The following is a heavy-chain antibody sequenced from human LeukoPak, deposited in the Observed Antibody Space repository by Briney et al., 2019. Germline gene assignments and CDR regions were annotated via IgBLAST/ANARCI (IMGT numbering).Heavy chain of an antibody. CDR1: GGSFSGYY. CDR3: ARAAYTYYYDSSGYGRACYYYYMDV. D-gene: IGHD3-22*01. Sequence: PSETLSLTCAVYGGSFSGYYWSWIRQPPGKGLEWTGEINHSGSTNYNPSLKSRVTISVDTSKNQFSLKLSSVTAADTAVYYCARAAYTYYYDSSGYGRACYYYYMDVWGKGTTVTVSS. CDR2: INHSGST. J-gene: IGHJ6*03. V-gene: IGHV4-34*01.